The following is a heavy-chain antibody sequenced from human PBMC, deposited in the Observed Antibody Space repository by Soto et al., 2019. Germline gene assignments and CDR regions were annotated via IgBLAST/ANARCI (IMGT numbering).Heavy chain of an antibody. CDR1: GFTFSSYA. D-gene: IGHD3-22*01. Sequence: GGSLRLSCAASGFTFSSYAMSWVRQAPGKGLEWVSAVSGSGGTTYYADSVKGRFTISRDNSKNTVYLQMNSLRVEDTAVYYCAKWYYYDSRPRKYFDYWGQGTLVTVSS. J-gene: IGHJ4*02. CDR2: VSGSGGTT. CDR3: AKWYYYDSRPRKYFDY. V-gene: IGHV3-23*01.